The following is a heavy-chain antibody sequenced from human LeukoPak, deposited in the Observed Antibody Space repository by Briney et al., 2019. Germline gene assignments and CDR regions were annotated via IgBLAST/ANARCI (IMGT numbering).Heavy chain of an antibody. CDR2: IYHSGST. D-gene: IGHD3-3*01. CDR3: AAYDFWSGYRQTRYYCYIDV. V-gene: IGHV4-38-2*01. J-gene: IGHJ6*03. CDR1: GYSISSGYY. Sequence: SETLSLTCAVSGYSISSGYYWGWIRQPPGKGLEWIGSIYHSGSTYYNPSLKSRVTISVDTSKNQFSLKLSSVTAADTAVYYCAAYDFWSGYRQTRYYCYIDVCGKGTTVTVSS.